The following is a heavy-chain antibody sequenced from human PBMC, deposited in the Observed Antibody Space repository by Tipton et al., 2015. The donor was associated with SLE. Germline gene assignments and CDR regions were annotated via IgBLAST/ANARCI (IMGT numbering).Heavy chain of an antibody. CDR3: AKGIVVVTSRFDY. CDR1: GFTFSSYA. J-gene: IGHJ4*02. CDR2: ISGSGGST. D-gene: IGHD3-22*01. V-gene: IGHV3-23*01. Sequence: GSLRLSCAASGFTFSSYAMSWVPQAPGKGVEWVSAISGSGGSTYYADSVKGRFTISRDNSKNTLYLQMNSLRAEDTAVYYCAKGIVVVTSRFDYWGQGTLVTVSS.